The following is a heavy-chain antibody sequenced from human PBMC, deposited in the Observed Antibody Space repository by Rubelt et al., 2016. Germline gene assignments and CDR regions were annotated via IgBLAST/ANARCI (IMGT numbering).Heavy chain of an antibody. V-gene: IGHV5-51*01. J-gene: IGHJ3*02. CDR2: IYPGASDT. D-gene: IGHD1-26*01. Sequence: EVQLVQSGAEVKKPGESLKISCKGSGCSFTSYWIDWVRQMPGKGLEWIVIIYPGASDTRYSPPFQGQVTVSADKSISTAYLQWSSLKASDTAMYYCARHGQVQSGDAFDIWGQGTMVTVSS. CDR1: GCSFTSYW. CDR3: ARHGQVQSGDAFDI.